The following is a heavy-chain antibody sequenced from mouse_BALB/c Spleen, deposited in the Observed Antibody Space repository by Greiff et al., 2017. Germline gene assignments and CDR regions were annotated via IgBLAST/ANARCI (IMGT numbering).Heavy chain of an antibody. V-gene: IGHV5-6-5*01. Sequence: EVKLVESGGGLVKPGGSLKLSCAASGFTFSSYAMSWVRQTPEKRLEWVASISSGGSTYYPDSVKGRFTISRDNARNILYLQMSSLRSEDTAMYYCARGNYDYGSWFAYWGQGTLVTVSA. CDR2: ISSGGST. CDR3: ARGNYDYGSWFAY. D-gene: IGHD2-4*01. J-gene: IGHJ3*01. CDR1: GFTFSSYA.